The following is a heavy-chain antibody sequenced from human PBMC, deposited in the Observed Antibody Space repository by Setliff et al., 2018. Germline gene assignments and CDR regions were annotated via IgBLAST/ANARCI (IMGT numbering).Heavy chain of an antibody. CDR3: ARHVTVYFGSGSSYHPYYFDY. J-gene: IGHJ4*03. D-gene: IGHD3-10*01. CDR2: IDHTGST. Sequence: NPSETLSLTCDVSGFSISRAYYWGWIRQSPGKGLEWVGSIDHTGSTYYGPSLKSRVAVSVDTSKNQFSLTLPSVTAADTAFYYSARHVTVYFGSGSSYHPYYFDYWGPWTLLVTVSS. CDR1: GFSISRAYY. V-gene: IGHV4-38-2*01.